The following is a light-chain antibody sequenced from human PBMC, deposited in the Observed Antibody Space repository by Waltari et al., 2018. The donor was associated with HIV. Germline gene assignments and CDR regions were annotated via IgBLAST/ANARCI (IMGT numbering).Light chain of an antibody. J-gene: IGKJ1*01. CDR3: QQYHTYST. CDR1: ERIGNS. CDR2: QAS. V-gene: IGKV1-5*03. Sequence: DSHMPQSPTSLSASVGDRVTISCWASERIGNSLAWYQQKPREAPKLLIYQASTLESGVPSRFSGSGSGTEFTLAISSLQPDDFATYYCQQYHTYSTFGQGTRVDVK.